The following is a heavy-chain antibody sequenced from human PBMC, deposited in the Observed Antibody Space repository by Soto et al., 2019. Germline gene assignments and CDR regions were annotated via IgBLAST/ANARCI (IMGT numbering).Heavy chain of an antibody. CDR3: ARDLVWVAGHYNRYCMDV. J-gene: IGHJ6*03. CDR2: IRNKANYYAT. V-gene: IGHV3-72*01. Sequence: EVQLVESGGGLVQAGGSLTLSCEASGFTFSDHFMDWVRQAPGKGLEWVGRIRNKANYYATEYAASVKGRFTISRDDSKTSVYLQMNSLQTEDTAVYYCARDLVWVAGHYNRYCMDVWGKGTTVTVSS. CDR1: GFTFSDHF. D-gene: IGHD6-19*01.